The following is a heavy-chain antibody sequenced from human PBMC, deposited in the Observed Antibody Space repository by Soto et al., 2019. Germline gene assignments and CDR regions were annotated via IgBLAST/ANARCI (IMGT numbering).Heavy chain of an antibody. CDR2: ISGSGTST. J-gene: IGHJ6*02. D-gene: IGHD2-15*01. CDR3: AHILGYCSGGSCYSDYGMDV. V-gene: IGHV3-23*01. Sequence: GGSLRLSCAGAGFTFSTYARNWVRQAPGKGLEWVSVISGSGTSTYYADSVKGRFTISRDNSKNTVYLQMNSLRAEDTAVYYCAHILGYCSGGSCYSDYGMDVWGQGTTVTVSS. CDR1: GFTFSTYA.